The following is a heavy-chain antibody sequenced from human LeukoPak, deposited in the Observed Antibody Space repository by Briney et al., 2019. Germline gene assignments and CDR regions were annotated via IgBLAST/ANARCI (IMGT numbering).Heavy chain of an antibody. CDR3: ARGRLYCSSTSCYNPYYFDY. D-gene: IGHD2-2*02. J-gene: IGHJ4*02. Sequence: PSQTLSLTCTVSGGSISSGGYYWSWIRQHPGKGLEWIGYIYYSGSTYYNPSLKSRVTISVDTSKNQFSLKLSSVTAADTAVYYCARGRLYCSSTSCYNPYYFDYWGQGTLVTVSS. V-gene: IGHV4-31*03. CDR2: IYYSGST. CDR1: GGSISSGGYY.